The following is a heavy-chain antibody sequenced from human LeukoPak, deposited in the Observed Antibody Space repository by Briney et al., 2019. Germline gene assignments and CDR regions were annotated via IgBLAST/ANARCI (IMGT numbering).Heavy chain of an antibody. CDR1: GYTFTHYR. V-gene: IGHV1-2*02. CDR3: ARENWYSDY. CDR2: VNPESGDT. Sequence: ASVKVSCKASGYTFTHYRLHWVRQAHGQGLEWMGWVNPESGDTNYQQNFQGRVTMTRDTSISTVYVELSRLRSDDTAVYYCARENWYSDYWGQGTLVTVSS. J-gene: IGHJ4*02. D-gene: IGHD1-1*01.